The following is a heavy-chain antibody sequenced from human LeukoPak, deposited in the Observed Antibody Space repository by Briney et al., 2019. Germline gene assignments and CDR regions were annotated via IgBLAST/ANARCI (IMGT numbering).Heavy chain of an antibody. D-gene: IGHD5-12*01. CDR3: ARGGGIVATILYYYYYYMDV. J-gene: IGHJ6*03. Sequence: GASVKVSCKASGYTFTSYDINWVRQATGQGLDWMGWMNPNSGNTGYAQKFQGRVTMTRNTSISTAYMELSSLRSEDTAVYYCARGGGIVATILYYYYYYMDVWGKGTTVTVSS. CDR2: MNPNSGNT. V-gene: IGHV1-8*01. CDR1: GYTFTSYD.